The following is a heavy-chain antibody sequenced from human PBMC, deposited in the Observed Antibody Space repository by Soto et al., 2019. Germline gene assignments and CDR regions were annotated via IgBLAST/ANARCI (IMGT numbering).Heavy chain of an antibody. CDR3: ATESIGPWFGELFNY. Sequence: SVNVSCKASGGAFSSYTISWGRQAPGQGLEWMGRIIPDLGIANYAQKFQGRVTMTTDTSTGTAYMELSSLRSEDTAVYYCATESIGPWFGELFNYWGQGTLVTVSS. CDR2: IIPDLGIA. V-gene: IGHV1-69*04. CDR1: GGAFSSYT. J-gene: IGHJ4*02. D-gene: IGHD3-10*01.